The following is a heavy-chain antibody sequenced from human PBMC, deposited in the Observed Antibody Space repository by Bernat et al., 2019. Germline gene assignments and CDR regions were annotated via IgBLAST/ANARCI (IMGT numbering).Heavy chain of an antibody. D-gene: IGHD3-22*01. CDR3: AKMASDSSYYSHFDY. CDR1: GFTVSSNY. V-gene: IGHV3-66*01. J-gene: IGHJ4*02. CDR2: IYSGGST. Sequence: EVQLVESGGGLVQPGGSLRLSCAASGFTVSSNYMSWVRQAPGKGLEWVSVIYSGGSTYYADSVKGRFTISRDNSKNTLYLQMNSLRAEDTAVYYCAKMASDSSYYSHFDYWGQGTLLTVSS.